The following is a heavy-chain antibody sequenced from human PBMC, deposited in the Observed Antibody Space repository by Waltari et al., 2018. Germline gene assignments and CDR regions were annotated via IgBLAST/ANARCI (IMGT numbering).Heavy chain of an antibody. CDR2: YTSGST. Sequence: YTSGSTNYNPSLKSRVTMSVDTSKNQFSLKLSSVTAADTAVYYCARAYSSSWYATPDYYYYYMDVWGKGTTVTVSS. V-gene: IGHV4-4*07. D-gene: IGHD6-13*01. J-gene: IGHJ6*03. CDR3: ARAYSSSWYATPDYYYYYMDV.